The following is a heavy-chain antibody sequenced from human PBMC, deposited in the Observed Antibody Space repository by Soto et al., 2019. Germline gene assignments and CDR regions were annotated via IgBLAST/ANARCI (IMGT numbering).Heavy chain of an antibody. D-gene: IGHD5-12*01. CDR1: GDSVSSNNLT. J-gene: IGHJ4*02. Sequence: HVQLQQSGPRLVKPSPTLSLTCSISGDSVSSNNLTWNWIRQSPSRGLEWLGRTYYRSKYYNDYASSVKGRISINADTSKIQFSLQLSSLTTEDTAVYYCVRNESSGYDYFFDFWGQGILVTVSS. V-gene: IGHV6-1*01. CDR3: VRNESSGYDYFFDF. CDR2: TYYRSKYYN.